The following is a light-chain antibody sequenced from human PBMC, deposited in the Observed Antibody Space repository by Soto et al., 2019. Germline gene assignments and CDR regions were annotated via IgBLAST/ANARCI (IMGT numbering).Light chain of an antibody. V-gene: IGKV3-11*01. CDR1: QSVSRY. J-gene: IGKJ3*01. CDR2: DAS. Sequence: EIVLTQSPATLSLSPGERATLSCRARQSVSRYLAWYQQKPGQAPRLLIYDASSRATGIPARFSGSGSGTDFTLSISSLEPEDFAVYYCQQRSNWPPKFTFGPGTRVDLK. CDR3: QQRSNWPPKFT.